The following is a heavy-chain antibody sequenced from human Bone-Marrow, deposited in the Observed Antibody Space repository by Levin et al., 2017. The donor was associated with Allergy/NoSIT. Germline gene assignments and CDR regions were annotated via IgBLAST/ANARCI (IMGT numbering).Heavy chain of an antibody. J-gene: IGHJ4*02. V-gene: IGHV3-7*01. CDR3: TKWRWRQSEFDY. CDR2: IRQDGSEK. CDR1: GFNFNSHW. D-gene: IGHD5-24*01. Sequence: GGSLRLSCAASGFNFNSHWMAWVRQAPGKGLEWVAHIRQDGSEKYYVDSVKGRFTISRDNTKNSVYLEMNSLRVEDTAVYYCTKWRWRQSEFDYWGQGTLVTVS.